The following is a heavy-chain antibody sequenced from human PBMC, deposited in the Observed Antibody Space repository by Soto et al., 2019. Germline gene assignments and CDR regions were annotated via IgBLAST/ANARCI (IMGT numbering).Heavy chain of an antibody. CDR3: ARGGGIVVVTAPYEH. J-gene: IGHJ4*02. D-gene: IGHD2-21*02. Sequence: ASVKVSCKASGYTFSSYYMNWVRQAPGQGLGWLGIINPSGGYTTYAQRFLGRVTMTSDTSTSTVHMELGSLTSEDTAVYYCARGGGIVVVTAPYEHWGQGTLVTVSS. CDR1: GYTFSSYY. V-gene: IGHV1-46*03. CDR2: INPSGGYT.